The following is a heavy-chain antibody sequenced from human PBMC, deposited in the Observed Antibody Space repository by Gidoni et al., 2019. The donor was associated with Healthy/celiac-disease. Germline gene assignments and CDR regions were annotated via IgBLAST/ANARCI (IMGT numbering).Heavy chain of an antibody. CDR1: GYTFTAYY. Sequence: VQLVRTCSMVNQPGSSVKYYCKASGYTFTAYYMTWLRQAPGKGLEWMGIINPSGGSTSYEQKFQVRVTMTRDTSTRTVYMELSSLRSEDTAVYYCARRVKARGGEMDTMDYWGQGTLVTVSS. J-gene: IGHJ4*02. D-gene: IGHD5-18*01. CDR2: INPSGGST. CDR3: ARRVKARGGEMDTMDY. V-gene: IGHV1-46*01.